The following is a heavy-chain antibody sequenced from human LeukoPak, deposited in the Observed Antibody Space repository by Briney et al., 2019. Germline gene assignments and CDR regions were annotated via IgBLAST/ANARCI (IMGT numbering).Heavy chain of an antibody. CDR1: GYTFTGYY. CDR3: ARVGMAYSSSWYGAFYI. Sequence: GGSVKVSCKASGYTFTGYYMHWVPQAPGPGLEWMGWINPNSGGTNDAQKFHGRFIMSRVTSISTAYMELSRLRSDDTAVYYCARVGMAYSSSWYGAFYIWGQGTMVTVSS. CDR2: INPNSGGT. V-gene: IGHV1-2*02. D-gene: IGHD6-13*01. J-gene: IGHJ3*02.